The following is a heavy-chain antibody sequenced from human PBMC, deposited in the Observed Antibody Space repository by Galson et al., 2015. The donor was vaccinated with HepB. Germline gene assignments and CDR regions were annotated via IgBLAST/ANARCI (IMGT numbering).Heavy chain of an antibody. CDR2: IYHSGTT. CDR1: GGSISSRNW. J-gene: IGHJ5*02. D-gene: IGHD2-15*01. V-gene: IGHV4-4*02. Sequence: ETLSLTCAVSGGSISSRNWWSWVRQPPGKGLEWIGEIYHSGTTNYNPSLKSRLTVSVDKSKNQFSLKLSSVTAADTAMYYCASLGYCSGTADCYGTSWGQGTLVTVSS. CDR3: ASLGYCSGTADCYGTS.